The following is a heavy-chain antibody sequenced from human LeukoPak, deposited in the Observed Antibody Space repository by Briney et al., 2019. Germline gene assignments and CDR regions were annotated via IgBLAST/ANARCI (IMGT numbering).Heavy chain of an antibody. CDR3: ARDGHYYDSSGYYYFPFDH. V-gene: IGHV4-4*07. D-gene: IGHD3-22*01. J-gene: IGHJ4*02. CDR1: GGSISSYY. Sequence: PSETLSLTCTVSGGSISSYYWSWIRQPAGKGLEWIGRIYTSGSTNYNPSLKSRVTMSVDTSKNQFSLKLSSVTAADTAVYYCARDGHYYDSSGYYYFPFDHWGQGTLVTVSS. CDR2: IYTSGST.